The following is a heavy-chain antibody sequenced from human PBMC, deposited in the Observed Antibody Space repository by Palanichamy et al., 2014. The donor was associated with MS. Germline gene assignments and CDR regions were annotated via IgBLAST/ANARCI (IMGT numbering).Heavy chain of an antibody. Sequence: EMQLVESGGGLVQPGGSLRLSCAASGFTFSSYWMSWVRQAPGKGLEWVANIKKDGSEKNYVDSVKGRFTISRDNAKNSLYLQMNSLRAEDTAVYYCARDPHPGCSGGSCDEAFDIWGQGTMVTVS. J-gene: IGHJ3*02. CDR2: IKKDGSEK. CDR1: GFTFSSYW. CDR3: ARDPHPGCSGGSCDEAFDI. V-gene: IGHV3-7*01. D-gene: IGHD2-15*01.